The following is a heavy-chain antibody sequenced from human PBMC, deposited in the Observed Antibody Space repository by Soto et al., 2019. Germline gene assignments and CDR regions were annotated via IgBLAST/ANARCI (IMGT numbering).Heavy chain of an antibody. V-gene: IGHV4-31*03. Sequence: PSETLSLTCTVSGGSIRSGGYYWSWIRQHPGKGLEWIGYIYYSGSTYYNPSLKSRVTISVDTSKNQFSLKLSSVTAEDTALYYCAIEKVGATSVHVFDIWGQGTMVTV. CDR3: AIEKVGATSVHVFDI. J-gene: IGHJ3*02. CDR2: IYYSGST. D-gene: IGHD1-26*01. CDR1: GGSIRSGGYY.